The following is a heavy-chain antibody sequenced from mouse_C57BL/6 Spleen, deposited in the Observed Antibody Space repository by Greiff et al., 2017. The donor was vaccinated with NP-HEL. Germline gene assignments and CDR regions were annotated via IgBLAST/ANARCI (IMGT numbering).Heavy chain of an antibody. CDR1: GYTFTDYY. CDR2: INPNNGGT. Sequence: EVQLQQSGPELVKPGASVKISCKASGYTFTDYYMNWVKQSHGKSLEWIGDINPNNGGTSYNQKFKGKATLTVDKSSSTAYMELRSLTSEDSAVYYCARPSYYGSSYVAYWGQGTLVTVSA. V-gene: IGHV1-26*01. CDR3: ARPSYYGSSYVAY. D-gene: IGHD1-1*01. J-gene: IGHJ3*01.